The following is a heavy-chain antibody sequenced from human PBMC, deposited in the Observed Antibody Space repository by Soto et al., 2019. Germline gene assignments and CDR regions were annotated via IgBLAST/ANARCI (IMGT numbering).Heavy chain of an antibody. CDR2: IIPIFGTA. Sequence: SVKVSCKASGGTFSSYAISWVRQAPGQGLEWMGGIIPIFGTANYAQKFQGRVTITADESTSTAYMELSSLRSEDTAVYYCARGEAARPPFDYWGQGILVTVSS. D-gene: IGHD6-6*01. CDR3: ARGEAARPPFDY. V-gene: IGHV1-69*13. J-gene: IGHJ4*02. CDR1: GGTFSSYA.